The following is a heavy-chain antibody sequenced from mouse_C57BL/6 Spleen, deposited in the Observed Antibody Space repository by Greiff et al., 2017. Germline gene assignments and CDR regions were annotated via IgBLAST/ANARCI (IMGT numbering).Heavy chain of an antibody. D-gene: IGHD2-4*01. Sequence: VQLQQPGAELVKPGASVKVSCKASGYTFTSYWMHWVKQRPGQGLEWIGRIHPSDSDTNYNQKFKGKATLTVDKSSSTAYMQLSSLTSEDSAVYYCATEDWYDYDWYFDVWGTGTTVTVSS. CDR3: ATEDWYDYDWYFDV. V-gene: IGHV1-74*01. J-gene: IGHJ1*03. CDR1: GYTFTSYW. CDR2: IHPSDSDT.